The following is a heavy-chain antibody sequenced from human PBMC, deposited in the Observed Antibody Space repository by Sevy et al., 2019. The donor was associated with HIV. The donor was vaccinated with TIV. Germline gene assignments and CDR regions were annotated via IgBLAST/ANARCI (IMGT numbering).Heavy chain of an antibody. J-gene: IGHJ5*02. Sequence: SETLSLTCTVSGGSISSSSYYWGWIRQPPGKGREWIGNVYYSGSSYYNPSLNSRFTISVVTSKNQFSLKLTSLTAADTAVYYCAGFEYGDYTNLFDPWGQGTLVTVSS. V-gene: IGHV4-39*01. CDR3: AGFEYGDYTNLFDP. CDR2: VYYSGSS. D-gene: IGHD4-17*01. CDR1: GGSISSSSYY.